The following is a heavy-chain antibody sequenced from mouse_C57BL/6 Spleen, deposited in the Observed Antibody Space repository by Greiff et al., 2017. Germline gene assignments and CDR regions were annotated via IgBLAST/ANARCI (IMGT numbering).Heavy chain of an antibody. D-gene: IGHD1-1*01. CDR2: IYPGSGST. Sequence: VQLQQPGAELVKPGASVKMSCKASGYTFTSYWITWVKQRPGQGLEWIGDIYPGSGSTNYNEKFKSKATLTVDPSSSTAYMQLSSLTSEDSAVYYCARGDYYGSPAWFAYWGQGTLVTVSA. CDR3: ARGDYYGSPAWFAY. CDR1: GYTFTSYW. J-gene: IGHJ3*01. V-gene: IGHV1-55*01.